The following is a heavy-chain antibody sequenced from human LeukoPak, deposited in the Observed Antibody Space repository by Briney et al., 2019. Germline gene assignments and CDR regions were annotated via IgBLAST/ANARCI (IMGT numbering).Heavy chain of an antibody. CDR1: GYTFTGYY. J-gene: IGHJ4*02. V-gene: IGHV1-2*02. CDR3: AKEYRRNIECYGGSSFPAD. Sequence: ASVKVSCKASGYTFTGYYMHWVRPAPGQGVEWMGWINPNSGDTNYAKKIQGRANKTRDTTIRNTYKNLTKLTSDGTAKDYSAKEYRRNIECYGGSSFPADWGQGTLVTVSS. CDR2: INPNSGDT. D-gene: IGHD2-15*01.